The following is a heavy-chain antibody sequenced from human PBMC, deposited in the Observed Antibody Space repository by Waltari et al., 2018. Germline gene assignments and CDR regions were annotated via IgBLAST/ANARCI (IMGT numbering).Heavy chain of an antibody. J-gene: IGHJ3*02. D-gene: IGHD1-26*01. CDR3: ARDGSVGAPPRGAFDI. Sequence: QVQLVESGGGVVQPGRSLRLSCAASGFTFSSYAMHWVRQAPGKGLEWVAVISYDGSNKYYADSVKGRFTISRDNSKNTLYLQMNSLRAEDTAVYYCARDGSVGAPPRGAFDIWGQGTMVTVSS. CDR2: ISYDGSNK. V-gene: IGHV3-30-3*01. CDR1: GFTFSSYA.